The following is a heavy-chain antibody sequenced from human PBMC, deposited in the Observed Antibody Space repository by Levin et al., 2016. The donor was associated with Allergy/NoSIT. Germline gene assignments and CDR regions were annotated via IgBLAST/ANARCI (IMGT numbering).Heavy chain of an antibody. CDR3: ARGYSCNGRSCYNFDH. V-gene: IGHV3-23*01. J-gene: IGHJ4*02. CDR2: ISGSGLTT. Sequence: GGSLRLSCAASGFDFSITDYAMAWVRQAPGKGLEWVSAISGSGLTTYYADSVKGRFTISRDNSKNTLFLQMNSLRAEDTALYYCARGYSCNGRSCYNFDHWGQGTLATVSS. CDR1: GFDFSITDYA. D-gene: IGHD2-15*01.